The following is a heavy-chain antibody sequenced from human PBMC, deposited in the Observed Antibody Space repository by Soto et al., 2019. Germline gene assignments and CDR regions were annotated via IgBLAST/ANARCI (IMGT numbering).Heavy chain of an antibody. J-gene: IGHJ1*01. D-gene: IGHD4-17*01. V-gene: IGHV4-59*08. CDR3: ARHTAYYGDYLLFLH. Sequence: QVQLQESGPGLVKPSETLSLTCTVSGGSISSYYWSWIQQLPGKGLEWIGNIYYGGSTNDNPSLKSRVTISVGTSKNQFSLRLSSVTAADTAVYYCARHTAYYGDYLLFLHWGQGTLVTVSS. CDR1: GGSISSYY. CDR2: IYYGGST.